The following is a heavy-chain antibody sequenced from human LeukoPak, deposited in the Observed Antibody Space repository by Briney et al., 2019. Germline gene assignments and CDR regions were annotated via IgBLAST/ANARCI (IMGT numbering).Heavy chain of an antibody. J-gene: IGHJ4*02. CDR2: VSYDASNQ. V-gene: IGHV3-30*18. D-gene: IGHD3-22*01. CDR1: GFTFSSYG. Sequence: GGSLRLSCAASGFTFSSYGMHWVRQAPGKGLEWVAVVSYDASNQYYVDSVKGRFTISRDNSKNTLYLQMNSLRAEDTAVYYCAKSLHSDNSGYHDYWGQGTLVTVSS. CDR3: AKSLHSDNSGYHDY.